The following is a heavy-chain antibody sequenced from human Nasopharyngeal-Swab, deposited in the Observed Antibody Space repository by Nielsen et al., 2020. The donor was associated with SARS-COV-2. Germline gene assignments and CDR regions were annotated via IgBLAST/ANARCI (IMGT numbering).Heavy chain of an antibody. CDR2: IYYSGST. J-gene: IGHJ4*02. CDR3: SPTVDDYCDYPGSLVFDY. Sequence: WIRQPPGKGLEWIGYIYYSGSTNYNPSLKSRVTISVDTSKNQFSLKLSSVTAADTPLSSPSPTVDDYCDYPGSLVFDYWGQGTLVTVSS. V-gene: IGHV4-59*01. D-gene: IGHD4-17*01.